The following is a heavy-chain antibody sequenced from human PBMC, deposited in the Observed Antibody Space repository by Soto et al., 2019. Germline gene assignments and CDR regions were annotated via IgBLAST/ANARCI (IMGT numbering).Heavy chain of an antibody. CDR2: IYSGGST. V-gene: IGHV3-66*01. J-gene: IGHJ2*01. Sequence: EVQLVESGGGLVQPGGSLRLSCAASGFTVSSNYMSWVRQAPGKGLEWVSVIYSGGSTYYADSVKGRFTISRDNSKNTLYLQMTRLSAADTAVYYCARDWRGDYVGARVFYWYFDLWGRGTLVTVSS. CDR3: ARDWRGDYVGARVFYWYFDL. D-gene: IGHD4-17*01. CDR1: GFTVSSNY.